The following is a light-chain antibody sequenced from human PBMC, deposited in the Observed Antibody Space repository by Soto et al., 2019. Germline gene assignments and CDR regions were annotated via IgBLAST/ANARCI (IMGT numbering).Light chain of an antibody. CDR3: GTWDGSLSVWV. J-gene: IGLJ3*02. V-gene: IGLV1-51*01. CDR1: SSNIGNNY. Sequence: QSVLTQPPSVSAAPGQKVTISCSGSSSNIGNNYVSWYQQLPGTAPKLLIYDNNKRPSGIPDRFSGSKSGTSATLGITGLQTGDEDDFYCGTWDGSLSVWVFGGGTKVTVL. CDR2: DNN.